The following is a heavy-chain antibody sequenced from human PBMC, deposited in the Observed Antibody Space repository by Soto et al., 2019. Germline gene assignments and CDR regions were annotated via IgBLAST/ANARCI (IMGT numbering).Heavy chain of an antibody. Sequence: EVQLLESGGGLVQPGGSLRLSCAASGFTFSSYAMRWVRKAPVKGLEWVSAISGSGDSTYYADSVKGRFTISRDNAKNPLYLQMNSLTAEDTAVYYCARRGSGSYYDYGGQGTLVTVSS. CDR3: ARRGSGSYYDY. CDR2: ISGSGDST. V-gene: IGHV3-23*01. CDR1: GFTFSSYA. D-gene: IGHD1-26*01. J-gene: IGHJ4*02.